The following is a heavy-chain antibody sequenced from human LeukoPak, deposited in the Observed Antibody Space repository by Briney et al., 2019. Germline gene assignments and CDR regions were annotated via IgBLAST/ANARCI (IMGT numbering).Heavy chain of an antibody. J-gene: IGHJ2*01. V-gene: IGHV4-38-2*01. D-gene: IGHD2-15*01. Sequence: SETLSLTCAVSGYSVSSGYYWGWIRQPPGKGLEWIGSIYHSGSTYYNPSLKSRVTISVDTSKNQFSLKLSSVTAADTAVYYCARHDAYCSGGSCYCWYFDLWGRGTLVTVSS. CDR2: IYHSGST. CDR3: ARHDAYCSGGSCYCWYFDL. CDR1: GYSVSSGYY.